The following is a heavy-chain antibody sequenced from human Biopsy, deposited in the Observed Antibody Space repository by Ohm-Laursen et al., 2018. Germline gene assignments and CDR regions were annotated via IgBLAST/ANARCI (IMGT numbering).Heavy chain of an antibody. CDR3: ARGSNDFGGLYFPR. J-gene: IGHJ4*02. CDR1: GASIEDYY. D-gene: IGHD4-23*01. Sequence: SQTLSLTCTVSGASIEDYYWTWIRQAPGKTLEWIASINYRGDTNYNPSLKSRVTMSAHTSTNQFSLKLTSVTAADTAVYYCARGSNDFGGLYFPRWGQGTLLTVSS. CDR2: INYRGDT. V-gene: IGHV4-59*01.